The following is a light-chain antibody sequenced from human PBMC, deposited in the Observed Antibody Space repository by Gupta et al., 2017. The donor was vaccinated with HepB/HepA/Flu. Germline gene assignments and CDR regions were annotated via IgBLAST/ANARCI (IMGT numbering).Light chain of an antibody. CDR2: NRS. V-gene: IGKV3-15*01. Sequence: EIVMTQSPATLSVSPGERATLSCRASQTINSPVAWYQQKPGQAPRLLIYNRSTRGTAIPARFSGSGSGTEFTLTISSLQSEDFVVYYCQQYNLWPWTFGQGTKVEIK. CDR1: QTINSP. CDR3: QQYNLWPWT. J-gene: IGKJ1*01.